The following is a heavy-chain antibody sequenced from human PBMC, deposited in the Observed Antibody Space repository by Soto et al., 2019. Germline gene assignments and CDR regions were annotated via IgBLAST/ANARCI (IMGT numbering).Heavy chain of an antibody. CDR1: GYTFTGYY. D-gene: IGHD6-19*01. J-gene: IGHJ6*02. Sequence: ASVKVSCKASGYTFTGYYMHWVRQAPGQGLEWMGWINPNSGGTNYAQKFKGWVTMTRDTSISTAYMELSRLRSDDTAVYYCARGRQQWYYYYGMDVWGQGTTVTVSS. V-gene: IGHV1-2*04. CDR3: ARGRQQWYYYYGMDV. CDR2: INPNSGGT.